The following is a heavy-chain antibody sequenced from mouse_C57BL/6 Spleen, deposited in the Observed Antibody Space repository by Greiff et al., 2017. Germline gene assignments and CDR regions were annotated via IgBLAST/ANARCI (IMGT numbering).Heavy chain of an antibody. CDR1: GFNIQDYY. CDR2: IDPEDGET. V-gene: IGHV14-2*01. J-gene: IGHJ3*01. Sequence: VQLQQSGAELVKPGASVKLSCTASGFNIQDYYMHWVKQRTEQGLEWIGRIDPEDGETKYAPKFQVKATITADTSSNTAYLQLSSLTSEDTAVYYCARDDYALAYWGQGTLVTVSA. CDR3: ARDDYALAY. D-gene: IGHD2-4*01.